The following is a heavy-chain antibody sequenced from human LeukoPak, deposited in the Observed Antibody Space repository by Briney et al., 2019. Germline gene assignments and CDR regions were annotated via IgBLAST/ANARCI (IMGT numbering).Heavy chain of an antibody. CDR2: INPNSGGT. CDR1: GYTFTGYY. CDR3: ARGPRGYSYVYYYYYYYMDV. D-gene: IGHD5-18*01. J-gene: IGHJ6*03. Sequence: AAVTVSFTASGYTFTGYYMHWVGQAPGQGGEGMGWINPNSGGTNYAQTFQGRVTITRNTSISTAYMELSSLRSEDTAVYYCARGPRGYSYVYYYYYYYMDVWGKGTTVTVSS. V-gene: IGHV1-2*02.